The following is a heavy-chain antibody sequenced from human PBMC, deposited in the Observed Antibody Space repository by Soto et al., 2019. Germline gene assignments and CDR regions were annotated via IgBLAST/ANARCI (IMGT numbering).Heavy chain of an antibody. V-gene: IGHV1-18*01. CDR2: ISAYNGNT. CDR1: GYTFTSYG. CDR3: ARDQAEEIEYSSSDGLDY. J-gene: IGHJ4*02. D-gene: IGHD6-6*01. Sequence: AASVKVSCKASGYTFTSYGISWVRQAPGQGLEWMGWISAYNGNTNYAQKLQGRVTMTTDTSTSTAYMELRSLRSDDTAVYYCARDQAEEIEYSSSDGLDYWGQGTLVTVSS.